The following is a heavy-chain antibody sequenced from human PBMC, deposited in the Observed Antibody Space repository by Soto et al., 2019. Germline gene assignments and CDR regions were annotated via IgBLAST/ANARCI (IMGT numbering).Heavy chain of an antibody. V-gene: IGHV4-30-4*01. Sequence: PSETLSLTCTVSGGSISSGDYYWSWIRQPPGKGLEWIGYIYYSGSTYYNPSLKSRVTISVDTSKNQFSLKLSSVTAADTAVYYCARAPGLVSGYYCYYYGMDVWGQGTTVTVSS. J-gene: IGHJ6*02. CDR3: ARAPGLVSGYYCYYYGMDV. CDR1: GGSISSGDYY. CDR2: IYYSGST. D-gene: IGHD6-6*01.